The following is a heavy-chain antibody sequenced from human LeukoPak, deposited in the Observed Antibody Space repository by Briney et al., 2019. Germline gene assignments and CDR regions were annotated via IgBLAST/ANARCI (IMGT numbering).Heavy chain of an antibody. CDR1: GFTFNNYA. CDR3: VCDHSIAVAGTFNWFDP. Sequence: GGSLRLSCAASGFTFNNYAMTWVRQAPGKGLEWVSSIGVSGGRRYYADSVKGRFTISRDDSKNTLYLQMNSLRAEDTAVYYCVCDHSIAVAGTFNWFDPWGQGTLVIVSS. J-gene: IGHJ5*02. V-gene: IGHV3-23*01. CDR2: IGVSGGRR. D-gene: IGHD6-19*01.